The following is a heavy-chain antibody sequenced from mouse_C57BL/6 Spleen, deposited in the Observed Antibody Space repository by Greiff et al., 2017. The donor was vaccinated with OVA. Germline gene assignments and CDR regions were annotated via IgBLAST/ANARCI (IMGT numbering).Heavy chain of an antibody. CDR2: INPNNGGT. CDR1: GYTFTDYN. V-gene: IGHV1-18*01. CDR3: ARWGGSSPAWFAY. D-gene: IGHD1-1*01. J-gene: IGHJ3*01. Sequence: EVQLQQSGPELVKPGASVKIPCKASGYTFTDYNMDWVKQSHGKSLEWIGDINPNNGGTIYNQKFKGKATLTVDKSSSTAYMELRSLTSEDTAAYYCARWGGSSPAWFAYWGQGTLVTVSA.